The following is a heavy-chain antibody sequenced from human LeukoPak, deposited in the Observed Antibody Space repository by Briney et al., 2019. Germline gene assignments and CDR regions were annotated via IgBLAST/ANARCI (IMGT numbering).Heavy chain of an antibody. CDR1: GFTFSSYW. D-gene: IGHD6-19*01. J-gene: IGHJ3*02. Sequence: KTGGSLRLSCAASGFTFSSYWMNWVRQAPGKGLEWVSSISSSSSYIYYADSVKGRFTISRDNAKNSLYLQMNSLRAEDTAVYYCARESRALPASESGRYATEDAFDIWGQGTMVTVSS. CDR2: ISSSSSYI. CDR3: ARESRALPASESGRYATEDAFDI. V-gene: IGHV3-21*01.